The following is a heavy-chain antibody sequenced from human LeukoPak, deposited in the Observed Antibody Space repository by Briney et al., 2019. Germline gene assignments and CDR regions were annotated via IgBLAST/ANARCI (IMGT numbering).Heavy chain of an antibody. V-gene: IGHV4-39*07. D-gene: IGHD6-25*01. Sequence: PSETLSLTCTVSGGSITTTTYYWGWIRQPPGKGLEWIGSIYYSGNTYYNPSLKSRVTISLDTSKNQFSLKVSSVTAADTAIYYCAKDFSSASYAYYYYYMDVWGKGTTVTVSS. CDR1: GGSITTTTYY. CDR2: IYYSGNT. J-gene: IGHJ6*03. CDR3: AKDFSSASYAYYYYYMDV.